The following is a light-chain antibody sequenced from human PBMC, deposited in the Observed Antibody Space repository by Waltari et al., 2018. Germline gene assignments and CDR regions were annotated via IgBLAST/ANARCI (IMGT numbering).Light chain of an antibody. V-gene: IGLV3-25*03. CDR3: QAADINGLSWV. Sequence: SSELTQPPSVSVSPGQTARIPCFGDALPKKYANWYQQKSGQAPVQIIYKDSEWPSEIPERFSGSTSGTTVTLTISGVQAQDEADYYCQAADINGLSWVFGGGTKLTVL. J-gene: IGLJ3*02. CDR2: KDS. CDR1: ALPKKY.